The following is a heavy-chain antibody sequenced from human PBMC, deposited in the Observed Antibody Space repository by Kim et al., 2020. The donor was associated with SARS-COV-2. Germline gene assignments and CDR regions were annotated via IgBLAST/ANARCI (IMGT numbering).Heavy chain of an antibody. V-gene: IGHV4-39*01. CDR3: ARHADEGYYVFGFDV. CDR2: FHSTRGV. D-gene: IGHD4-17*01. Sequence: SETLSLTCAVSGDPIRGTGHLWGWIRQSPGKGLEWIGSFHSTRGVYYNPSLRGRVTVSVDTSKNQLSLTLTSATAADTAVYYCARHADEGYYVFGFDVWGQGTMVTISP. J-gene: IGHJ3*01. CDR1: GDPIRGTGHL.